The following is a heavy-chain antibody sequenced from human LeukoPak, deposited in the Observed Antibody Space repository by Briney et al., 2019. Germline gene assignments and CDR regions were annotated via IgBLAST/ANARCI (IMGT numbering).Heavy chain of an antibody. CDR1: GFTVSSNY. J-gene: IGHJ4*02. Sequence: GGSLRLSCAASGFTVSSNYMSWVRQAPGKGLEWVSVIYSGGSTYYADSVKGRFTISRDNSKNTLYLQMNSLRAEDTAVYYCARTDSSGYYYGIYFDYWGQGTLVTVSS. D-gene: IGHD3-22*01. CDR2: IYSGGST. V-gene: IGHV3-53*01. CDR3: ARTDSSGYYYGIYFDY.